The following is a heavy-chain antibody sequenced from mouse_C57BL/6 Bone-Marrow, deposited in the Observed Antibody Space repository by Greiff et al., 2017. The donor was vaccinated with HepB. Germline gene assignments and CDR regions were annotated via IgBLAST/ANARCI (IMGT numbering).Heavy chain of an antibody. CDR3: ARDGLLRFFFDY. Sequence: QVQLQQSGAELARPGASVKLSCKASGYTFTSYGISWVKQRTGQGLEWIGEIYPRSGNTYYNEKFKGKATLTADKSSSTAYMELLSLTSEDSAVYFCARDGLLRFFFDYWGQGTTLTVSS. D-gene: IGHD1-1*01. J-gene: IGHJ2*01. V-gene: IGHV1-81*01. CDR1: GYTFTSYG. CDR2: IYPRSGNT.